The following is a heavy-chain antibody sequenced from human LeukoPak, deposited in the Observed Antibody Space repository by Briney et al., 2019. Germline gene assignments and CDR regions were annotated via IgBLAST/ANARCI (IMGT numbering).Heavy chain of an antibody. CDR1: GFTFSNYG. D-gene: IGHD6-13*01. J-gene: IGHJ4*02. CDR2: IRYDGSNK. Sequence: GGSLRLSCAASGFTFSNYGMHWVRQAPGKGLEWVAFIRYDGSNKYYADSVKGRFTISRDNSKNTLYLQMNSLRAEDTAVYYCAKDQGGIAAAAPFDYWGQGTLVTVSS. V-gene: IGHV3-30*02. CDR3: AKDQGGIAAAAPFDY.